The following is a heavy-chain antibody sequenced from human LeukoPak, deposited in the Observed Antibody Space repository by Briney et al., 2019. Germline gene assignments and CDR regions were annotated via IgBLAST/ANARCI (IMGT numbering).Heavy chain of an antibody. J-gene: IGHJ6*02. CDR2: ISSSSSTI. V-gene: IGHV3-48*01. CDR3: ARRLSGSGSYYRGYYYYGMDV. CDR1: GFTFSSYS. D-gene: IGHD3-10*01. Sequence: GGSLRLSCAASGFTFSSYSMNWVRQAPGKGLEWVSYISSSSSTIYYADSVKGRFTISRDNAKNSLYLQMNSLRAEDTAVYYCARRLSGSGSYYRGYYYYGMDVWGQGTTVTVSS.